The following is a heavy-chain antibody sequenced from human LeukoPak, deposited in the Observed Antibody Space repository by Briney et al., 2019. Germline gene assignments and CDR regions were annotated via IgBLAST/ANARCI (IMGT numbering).Heavy chain of an antibody. CDR3: ARQMTTLPPGRTFNI. J-gene: IGHJ3*02. CDR1: GDSFSGYY. CDR2: VYYSGGA. Sequence: SETLSLTCSVSGDSFSGYYWHWIRQPPGKGLEWIGNVYYSGGASYNPSLKSRLTISVDSSKYQFFLKLDSVTAADTAIYYCARQMTTLPPGRTFNIWGQGTMVIVSS. V-gene: IGHV4-59*01. D-gene: IGHD3-16*01.